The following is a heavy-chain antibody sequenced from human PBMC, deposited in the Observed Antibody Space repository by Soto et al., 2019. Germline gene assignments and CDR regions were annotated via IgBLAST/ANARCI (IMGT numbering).Heavy chain of an antibody. CDR2: INHSGST. V-gene: IGHV4-34*01. D-gene: IGHD3-22*01. Sequence: NPSETLSLTCAVCGGSFSGYYCSWIRQPPGKGLEWLGEINHSGSTNYNPSLKSRVTISVDTSKNQFSLKLSSVTAAATAVYYCERVSGYYDSSGYYYKLNMDVLGQGTTVAFSS. J-gene: IGHJ6*02. CDR3: ERVSGYYDSSGYYYKLNMDV. CDR1: GGSFSGYY.